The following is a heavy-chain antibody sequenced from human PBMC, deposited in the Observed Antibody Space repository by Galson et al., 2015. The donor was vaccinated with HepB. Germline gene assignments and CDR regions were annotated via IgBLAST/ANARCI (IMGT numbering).Heavy chain of an antibody. CDR1: GGSISSSSYY. Sequence: TLSLTCTVSGGSISSSSYYWGWIRQPPGKGLEWIGSIYYSGSTYYNPSLKSRVTISVDTSKNQFSLKLSSVTAADTAVYYCARDRSSGWYRRGFFDYWGQGTLVTVSS. CDR2: IYYSGST. V-gene: IGHV4-39*07. J-gene: IGHJ4*02. CDR3: ARDRSSGWYRRGFFDY. D-gene: IGHD6-19*01.